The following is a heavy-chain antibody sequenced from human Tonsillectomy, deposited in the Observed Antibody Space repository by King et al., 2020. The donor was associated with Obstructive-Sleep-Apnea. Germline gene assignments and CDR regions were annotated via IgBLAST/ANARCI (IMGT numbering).Heavy chain of an antibody. D-gene: IGHD3-22*01. Sequence: QLVQSGAEVKKPGASVKVSCKASGYTFINNGISWVRQAPGQGLEWMGWINPYHGATNYAQTLRDRLIMTTDTSTDTAFMELRGLKADDTALYYCARLIYYDGSGSGAFQVWGQGTLVIVSS. CDR2: INPYHGAT. V-gene: IGHV1-18*04. CDR3: ARLIYYDGSGSGAFQV. J-gene: IGHJ1*01. CDR1: GYTFINNG.